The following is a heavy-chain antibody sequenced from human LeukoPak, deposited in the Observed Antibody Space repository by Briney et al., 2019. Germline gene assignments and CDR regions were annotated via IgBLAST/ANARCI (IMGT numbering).Heavy chain of an antibody. Sequence: SVKVSCKASGGSFSTSGFSWVRQAPGQGLEWMGGVIPIYGTPSYAQRFQGRVTITTDESTSTAYMELSSLRSEDTAVYYCARDHWGIVENGYDYFYYDMDVWGQGTTVTVSS. CDR1: GGSFSTSG. D-gene: IGHD7-27*01. J-gene: IGHJ6*02. V-gene: IGHV1-69*05. CDR2: VIPIYGTP. CDR3: ARDHWGIVENGYDYFYYDMDV.